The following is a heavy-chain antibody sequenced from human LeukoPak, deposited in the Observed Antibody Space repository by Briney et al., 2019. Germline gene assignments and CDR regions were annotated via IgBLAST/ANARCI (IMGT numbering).Heavy chain of an antibody. V-gene: IGHV1-69*04. D-gene: IGHD3-22*01. CDR1: GGTSNSHA. J-gene: IGHJ4*02. Sequence: SVKLSCKASGGTSNSHAISCVRHAPGQGLEWMGRIIPNLGTTNRAQNFQDRVTLTADKSTNTAYMELTSLTSDDTAGYYCATTNDGGGYQWGDFFDFWGQGTLVTVSS. CDR3: ATTNDGGGYQWGDFFDF. CDR2: IIPNLGTT.